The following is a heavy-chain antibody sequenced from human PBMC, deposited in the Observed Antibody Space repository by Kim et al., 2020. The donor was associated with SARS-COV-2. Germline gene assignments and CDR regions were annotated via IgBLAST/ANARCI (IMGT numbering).Heavy chain of an antibody. J-gene: IGHJ5*02. CDR3: VRGYAGGPFYL. Sequence: GGSLRLSCAASGFTFDDYGMSWVRQAPGKGLEWVSGINRNSDSTGYADSVKGRFTISRDNAKNSLFLHMNSPRAEDTALYHCVRGYAGGPFYLWGQGHL. D-gene: IGHD3-16*01. CDR1: GFTFDDYG. V-gene: IGHV3-20*01. CDR2: INRNSDST.